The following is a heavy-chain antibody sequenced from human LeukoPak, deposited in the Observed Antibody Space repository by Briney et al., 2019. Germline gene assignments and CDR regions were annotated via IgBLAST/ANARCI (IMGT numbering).Heavy chain of an antibody. Sequence: GGSLRLSCAASGFTFSDYYMSWIRQAPGKGLEWVSYISSSGSTIYYADSVKSRFTISRDNAKNSLYLQMNSLRAEDTAVYYCASVAPNYYDSSGYLYWGQGTLVTVSS. V-gene: IGHV3-11*01. J-gene: IGHJ4*02. CDR1: GFTFSDYY. D-gene: IGHD3-22*01. CDR2: ISSSGSTI. CDR3: ASVAPNYYDSSGYLY.